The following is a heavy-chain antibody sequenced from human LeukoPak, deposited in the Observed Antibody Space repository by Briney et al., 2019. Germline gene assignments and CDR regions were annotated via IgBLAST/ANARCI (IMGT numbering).Heavy chain of an antibody. V-gene: IGHV3-7*03. J-gene: IGHJ4*02. CDR3: ARQLSLLN. CDR2: IKQDGSET. CDR1: GFTFSTYW. D-gene: IGHD5-24*01. Sequence: GGSLRLSCSASGFTFSTYWMSWVRRAPGKGLEWVANIKQDGSETNYVDSVKGRFTISRDNAKSSLYLQMNSLRAEDTALYYCARQLSLLNWGQGTLVTVSS.